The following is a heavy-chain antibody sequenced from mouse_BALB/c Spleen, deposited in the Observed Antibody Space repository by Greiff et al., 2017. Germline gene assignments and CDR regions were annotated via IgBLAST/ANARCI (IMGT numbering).Heavy chain of an antibody. D-gene: IGHD2-4*01. J-gene: IGHJ2*01. CDR2: ISSGGST. CDR1: GFTFSSYA. CDR3: ARAPTMITTRGYYFDY. V-gene: IGHV5-6-5*01. Sequence: EVQGVESGGGLVKPGGSLKLSCAASGFTFSSYAMSWVRQTPEKRLEWVASISSGGSTYYPDSVKGRFTISRDNARNILYLQMSSLRSEDTAMYYCARAPTMITTRGYYFDYWGQGTTLTVSS.